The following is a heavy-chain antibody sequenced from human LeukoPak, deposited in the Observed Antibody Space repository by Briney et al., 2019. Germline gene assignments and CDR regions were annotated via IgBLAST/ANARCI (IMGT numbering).Heavy chain of an antibody. D-gene: IGHD3-22*01. CDR3: ATTYSPYYYDSSGYHPPDY. CDR2: FDPEDGET. J-gene: IGHJ4*02. Sequence: ASVKVSCKVSGYTLTELSMHWVRQAPGKGLEWMGGFDPEDGETIYAQKFQGRVTMTEDTSTDTAYMELSSLRSEDTAVYYCATTYSPYYYDSSGYHPPDYWGQGTLVTVSS. V-gene: IGHV1-24*01. CDR1: GYTLTELS.